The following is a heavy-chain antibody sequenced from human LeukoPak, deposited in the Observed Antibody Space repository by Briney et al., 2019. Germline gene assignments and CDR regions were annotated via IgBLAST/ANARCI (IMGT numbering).Heavy chain of an antibody. V-gene: IGHV4-59*12. D-gene: IGHD2-15*01. CDR2: IYYSGST. J-gene: IGHJ4*02. CDR3: AREGDCSAASCYSSPLDS. CDR1: GGSISSYY. Sequence: SETLSLTCTVSGGSISSYYWSWIRQPPGKGLEWIGYIYYSGSTNYNPSLKSRVTISVDTSKNQFSLILSSVTAADTAVYYCAREGDCSAASCYSSPLDSWGQGTLVTVSS.